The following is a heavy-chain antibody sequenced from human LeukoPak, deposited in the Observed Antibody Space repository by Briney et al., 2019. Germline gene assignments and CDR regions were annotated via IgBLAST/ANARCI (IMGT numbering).Heavy chain of an antibody. Sequence: GGSLRLSCAASGFTFSSYSMNWVRQAPGKGLEWVSYISSSGSTIYYADSVKGRFTISRDNAKNSLYLPMNSLRAEDTAVYYCASSHLAYCSGGSCYSGYWGQGTLVTVSS. CDR3: ASSHLAYCSGGSCYSGY. D-gene: IGHD2-15*01. CDR1: GFTFSSYS. J-gene: IGHJ4*02. V-gene: IGHV3-48*04. CDR2: ISSSGSTI.